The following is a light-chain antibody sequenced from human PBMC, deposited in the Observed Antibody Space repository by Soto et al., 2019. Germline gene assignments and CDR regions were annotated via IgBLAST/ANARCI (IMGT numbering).Light chain of an antibody. Sequence: QSFLTQPPSASGSPGQSVTISCTGTSSDVGGYNYVSWYQQHPGKAPKLMIYEVTKRPSGVPDRFSGSKSGNTASLTVSGLLAEDEADYYCSSHAGIINVVFGGGTKLTVL. CDR1: SSDVGGYNY. V-gene: IGLV2-8*01. CDR2: EVT. CDR3: SSHAGIINVV. J-gene: IGLJ3*02.